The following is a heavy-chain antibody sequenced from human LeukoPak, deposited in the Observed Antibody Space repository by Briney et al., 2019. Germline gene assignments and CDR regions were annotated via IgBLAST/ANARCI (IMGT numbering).Heavy chain of an antibody. Sequence: PGGSLRLSCAASGFTFSGYCMSWIRQAPGKGLEWVSYVSSSGSSINYADSVKGRFTISRDNAKNSLYVQMNSLRAEDTAVYYCARVGYYGMHVWGQGTTVSVSS. V-gene: IGHV3-11*01. CDR3: ARVGYYGMHV. CDR2: VSSSGSSI. J-gene: IGHJ6*02. CDR1: GFTFSGYC.